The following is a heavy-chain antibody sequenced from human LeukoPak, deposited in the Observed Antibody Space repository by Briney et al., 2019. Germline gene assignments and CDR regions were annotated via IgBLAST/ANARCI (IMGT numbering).Heavy chain of an antibody. J-gene: IGHJ3*02. CDR1: GSSFTTYW. Sequence: GGPLQISCLGSGSSFTTYWIDWVRHVPGKGLEWMGLIQPADSQTRYNPSFQGHVTLSDDKSINTAYLQWSSLRPSDTAMYYCARRLRTGGFDIWGQGTEVTVSS. CDR3: ARRLRTGGFDI. D-gene: IGHD1-1*01. CDR2: IQPADSQT. V-gene: IGHV5-51*01.